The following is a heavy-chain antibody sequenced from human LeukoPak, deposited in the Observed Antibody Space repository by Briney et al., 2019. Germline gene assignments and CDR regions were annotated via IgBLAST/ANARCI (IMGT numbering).Heavy chain of an antibody. CDR1: GFTFSSYG. CDR2: IRYDGSNK. D-gene: IGHD4-23*01. Sequence: GGSLRLSCAASGFTFSSYGMHWVRQAPGKGLEWVAFIRYDGSNKYYADADSVKGRFTISRDNAKNSLYLQMNSLRAEDTAVYYCARDYGGSSPFDYWGQGTLVTVSS. CDR3: ARDYGGSSPFDY. V-gene: IGHV3-30*02. J-gene: IGHJ4*02.